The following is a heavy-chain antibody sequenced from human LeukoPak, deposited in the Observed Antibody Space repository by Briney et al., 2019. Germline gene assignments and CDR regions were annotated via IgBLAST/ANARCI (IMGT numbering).Heavy chain of an antibody. CDR3: AKASHGKVVVAATPTHFDY. V-gene: IGHV3-9*01. CDR1: GFTFDDYA. CDR2: ISWNSGSI. D-gene: IGHD2-15*01. Sequence: GGSLRLSCAASGFTFDDYAMHWVRQAPGKGLGWVSGISWNSGSIGYADSVKGRFTISRDNAKNSLYLQMNSLRAEDTALYYCAKASHGKVVVAATPTHFDYWGQGTLVTVSS. J-gene: IGHJ4*02.